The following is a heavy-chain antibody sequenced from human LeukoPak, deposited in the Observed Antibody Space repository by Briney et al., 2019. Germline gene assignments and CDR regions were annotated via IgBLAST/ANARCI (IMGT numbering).Heavy chain of an antibody. V-gene: IGHV3-23*01. CDR3: ARDSSHYLGSSDY. J-gene: IGHJ4*02. Sequence: GGSLRLSCVVSGFSFGSYPMSWVRQAPGKGLEWVSVISETGDVTHYADSMKGRFTISRDNIKNTLNLQMNSLRAEDTAIYYCARDSSHYLGSSDYWGQGTLVTISS. CDR2: ISETGDVT. D-gene: IGHD6-6*01. CDR1: GFSFGSYP.